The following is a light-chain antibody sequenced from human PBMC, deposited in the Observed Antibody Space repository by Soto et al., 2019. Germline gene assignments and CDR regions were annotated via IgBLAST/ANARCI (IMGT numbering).Light chain of an antibody. CDR1: QSVSSSY. V-gene: IGKV3-20*01. J-gene: IGKJ3*01. Sequence: EIVLTQSPGTLTLSPGERATLSCRASQSVSSSYLAWYQQKPGQAPRLLIYGASSRATGIPDRFSGSGSGTDFTLTISRLDPEHFAVYYCQQYGSSQFTFGPGTKVDI. CDR3: QQYGSSQFT. CDR2: GAS.